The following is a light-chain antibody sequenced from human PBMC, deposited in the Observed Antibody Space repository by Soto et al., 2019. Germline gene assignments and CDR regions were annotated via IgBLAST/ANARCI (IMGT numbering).Light chain of an antibody. V-gene: IGKV3-20*01. J-gene: IGKJ2*01. Sequence: EIVLMQSPGTLSLSPGERATLSCRASQSISSSNLAWYQQKPGQAPRLLIYGASTRATGIPDRFSGSGSGTDFTLTISRLEPEDFAVYYCQQYGSSPSYTFGQGTKLEIK. CDR1: QSISSSN. CDR2: GAS. CDR3: QQYGSSPSYT.